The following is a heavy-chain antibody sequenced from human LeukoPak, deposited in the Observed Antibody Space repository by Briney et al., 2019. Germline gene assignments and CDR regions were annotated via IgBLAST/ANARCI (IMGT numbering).Heavy chain of an antibody. D-gene: IGHD4-11*01. CDR1: GGSISSYY. CDR3: ARLHTVTTYWFDP. Sequence: SETLSLTCTVSGGSISSYYWSWIRQPPGKGLEWIGYIYYSGSTNYNPSLKSRVTISVDTSKNQFSLKLSPVTAADTAVYYCARLHTVTTYWFDPWGQGTLVTVSS. J-gene: IGHJ5*02. CDR2: IYYSGST. V-gene: IGHV4-59*08.